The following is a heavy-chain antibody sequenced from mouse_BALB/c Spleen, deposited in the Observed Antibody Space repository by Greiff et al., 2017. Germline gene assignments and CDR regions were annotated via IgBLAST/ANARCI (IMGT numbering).Heavy chain of an antibody. CDR2: INPSTGYT. Sequence: QVQLKESGAELAKPGASVKMSCKASGYTFTSYWMHWVKQRPGQGLEWIGYINPSTGYTEYNQKFKDKATLTADKSSSTAYMQLSSLTSEDSAVYYCARGAAYYGNLDYWGQGTTLTVSS. CDR3: ARGAAYYGNLDY. J-gene: IGHJ2*01. D-gene: IGHD2-10*01. CDR1: GYTFTSYW. V-gene: IGHV1-7*01.